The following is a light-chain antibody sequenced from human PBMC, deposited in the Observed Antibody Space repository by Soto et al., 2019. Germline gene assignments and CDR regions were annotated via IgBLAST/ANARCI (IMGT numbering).Light chain of an antibody. V-gene: IGKV3-20*01. J-gene: IGKJ5*01. CDR3: QQYGSSPIT. CDR1: QTITNFY. CDR2: GAS. Sequence: EIVLTQSPGTLSLSPGERATLSCRASQTITNFYLAWYQQKLGQAPRLLIYGASNRATGIPDRFSGSGSGTDFTLTISRLEPEDFAVYYCQQYGSSPITFGQGTRLEIK.